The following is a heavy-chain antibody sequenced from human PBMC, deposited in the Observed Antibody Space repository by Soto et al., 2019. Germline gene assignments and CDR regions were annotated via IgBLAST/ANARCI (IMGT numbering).Heavy chain of an antibody. V-gene: IGHV4-30-4*01. Sequence: LSLTCTVSGGSISSGDYYWSWIRQPPGKGLEWIGYIYYSGSTYYNPSLKSRVTISVDTSKNQFSLKLSSVTAADTAVYYCARESPLHYGGNSFQHWGQGTLVTVSS. J-gene: IGHJ1*01. D-gene: IGHD4-17*01. CDR2: IYYSGST. CDR3: ARESPLHYGGNSFQH. CDR1: GGSISSGDYY.